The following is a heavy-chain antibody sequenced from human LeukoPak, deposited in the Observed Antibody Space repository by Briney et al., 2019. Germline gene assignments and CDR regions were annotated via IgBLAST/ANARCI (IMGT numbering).Heavy chain of an antibody. D-gene: IGHD1/OR15-1a*01. CDR2: MKQDGREK. Sequence: PGGSLRLSCGASGFTFSSYWMSWVRQAPGKGLEWVANMKQDGREKYYVDSVKGRFTISSDNAKNSLYLQMNSLRPEDTAVYYCARAPSHISGTPWYFELWGRGTLVTVSS. CDR3: ARAPSHISGTPWYFEL. CDR1: GFTFSSYW. J-gene: IGHJ2*01. V-gene: IGHV3-7*01.